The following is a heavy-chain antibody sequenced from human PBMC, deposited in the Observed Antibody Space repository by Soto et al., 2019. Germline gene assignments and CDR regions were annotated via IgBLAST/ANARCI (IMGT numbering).Heavy chain of an antibody. CDR1: GFSISSGFL. J-gene: IGHJ4*02. V-gene: IGHV4-38-2*02. CDR2: VYQTVSA. D-gene: IGHD3-10*01. CDR3: AREMGHSITFDY. Sequence: SGTLSLTCAVSGFSISSGFLWAWIRQTPGKGLEWIGSVYQTVSASYNPSLQSRVSISVDIAKNHFALELKSVTAADTGVDYCAREMGHSITFDYWGQGTLVTVSS.